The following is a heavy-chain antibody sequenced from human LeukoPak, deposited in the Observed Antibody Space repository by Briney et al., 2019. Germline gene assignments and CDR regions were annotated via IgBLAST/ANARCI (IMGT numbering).Heavy chain of an antibody. J-gene: IGHJ4*02. V-gene: IGHV1-2*02. Sequence: ASVKVSCKASGYTFTGYYMHWVRQAPGQGLEWMGWINPNSGGGNYAQKFQGRVTMTRDTSISTAYMELSRLRSDDTAVYYCARGGLWFGEYEYYFDYWGQGTLVTVSS. CDR2: INPNSGGG. D-gene: IGHD3-10*01. CDR3: ARGGLWFGEYEYYFDY. CDR1: GYTFTGYY.